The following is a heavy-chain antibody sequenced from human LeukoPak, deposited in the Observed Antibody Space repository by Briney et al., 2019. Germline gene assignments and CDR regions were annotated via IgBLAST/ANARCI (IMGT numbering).Heavy chain of an antibody. V-gene: IGHV4-59*11. CDR2: IYYSGST. CDR1: GGSISSHY. J-gene: IGHJ4*02. CDR3: AREGKPYTPDY. Sequence: PSETLSLTCTVSGGSISSHYWSWIRQPPGKGLEWIGYIYYSGSTNYNPSLKSRVTISVDTSKNQFSLKLSSVTAADTAVYYCAREGKPYTPDYWGQGTLVTVSS. D-gene: IGHD2-2*02.